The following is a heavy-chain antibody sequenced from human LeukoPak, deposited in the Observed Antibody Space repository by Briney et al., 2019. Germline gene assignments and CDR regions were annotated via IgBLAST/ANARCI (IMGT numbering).Heavy chain of an antibody. V-gene: IGHV3-49*04. CDR3: TGGRRDGYTPSYYFDY. CDR2: IRSKAYRGTT. CDR1: GFTSGDYA. Sequence: PGRSLRLSCTASGFTSGDYAMSWVRQAPGKGLEWVGFIRSKAYRGTTEYAASVKGRFTISRDDSKSIAYLQMDSLKTEDTAVYYCTGGRRDGYTPSYYFDYWGQGTLVTVSS. J-gene: IGHJ4*02. D-gene: IGHD5-24*01.